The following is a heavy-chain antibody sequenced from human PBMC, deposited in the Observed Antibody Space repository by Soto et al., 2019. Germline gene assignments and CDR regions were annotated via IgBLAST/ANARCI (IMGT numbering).Heavy chain of an antibody. D-gene: IGHD3-22*01. V-gene: IGHV1-69*13. Sequence: SVKVSCKASGGTFSSYAISWVRQAPGQGLEWMGGIIPIFGTANYAQKFQGRVTITADESTSTAYMELSSLRSEDTAVYYCARVLYYYDSSGYYSTRGFDYWGQGTLVTVS. CDR2: IIPIFGTA. J-gene: IGHJ4*02. CDR3: ARVLYYYDSSGYYSTRGFDY. CDR1: GGTFSSYA.